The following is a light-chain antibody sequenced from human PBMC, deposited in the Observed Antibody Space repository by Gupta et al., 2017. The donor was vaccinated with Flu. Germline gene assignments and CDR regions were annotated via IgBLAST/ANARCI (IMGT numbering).Light chain of an antibody. CDR2: GAS. CDR1: HSVISSN. Sequence: EIVLTPSPGTLSLSPGERPAILSRRTHSVISSNLAWYQQRPGQAPRLLIYGASTRATGIPDRFSGSGSGTEFTLTISSLEPEDFAVYYCQQYGSTSYSFGQGTKLEIK. J-gene: IGKJ2*03. V-gene: IGKV3-20*01. CDR3: QQYGSTSYS.